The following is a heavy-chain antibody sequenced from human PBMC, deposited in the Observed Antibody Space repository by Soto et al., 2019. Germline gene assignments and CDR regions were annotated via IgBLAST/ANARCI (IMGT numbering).Heavy chain of an antibody. D-gene: IGHD4-17*01. Sequence: QLQLQESGPGLVKPSETLSLTCTVSGGSISSSSYYWGWIRQPPGKGLEWIGSIYYSGSTYYNPSLKSRVTISVATSKNHFSLKLSSVPAADTAVYYCARHPDYGDYEAGDYWGQGTLVTVSS. CDR1: GGSISSSSYY. V-gene: IGHV4-39*01. CDR3: ARHPDYGDYEAGDY. J-gene: IGHJ4*02. CDR2: IYYSGST.